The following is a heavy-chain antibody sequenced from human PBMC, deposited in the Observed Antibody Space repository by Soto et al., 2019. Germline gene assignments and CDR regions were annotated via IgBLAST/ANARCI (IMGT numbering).Heavy chain of an antibody. J-gene: IGHJ4*02. CDR2: INSDGSST. D-gene: IGHD6-13*01. CDR1: GFTFSSYW. Sequence: RRLSCAASGFTFSSYWMHWVRQAPGKGLVWVSRINSDGSSTSYADSVKGRFTISRDNAKNTLYLQMNSLRAEDTAVYYCARDLFSSSWYPFDYWGQGTLVTVSS. V-gene: IGHV3-74*01. CDR3: ARDLFSSSWYPFDY.